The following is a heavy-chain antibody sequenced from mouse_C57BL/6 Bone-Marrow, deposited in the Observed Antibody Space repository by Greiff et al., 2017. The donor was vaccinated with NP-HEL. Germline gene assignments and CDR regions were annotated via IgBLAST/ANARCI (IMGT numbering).Heavy chain of an antibody. Sequence: VQLQQSGPELVKPGASVKISCKASGYAFSSSWMNWVKQRPGKGLEWIGRIYPGDGDTNYNGKFKGKATLTADKSSSTAYMQLSSLTSEDSEVYYGARLRVLRYHYAMDYWGQGTSVTVAS. J-gene: IGHJ4*01. CDR2: IYPGDGDT. V-gene: IGHV1-82*01. D-gene: IGHD1-1*01. CDR1: GYAFSSSW. CDR3: ARLRVLRYHYAMDY.